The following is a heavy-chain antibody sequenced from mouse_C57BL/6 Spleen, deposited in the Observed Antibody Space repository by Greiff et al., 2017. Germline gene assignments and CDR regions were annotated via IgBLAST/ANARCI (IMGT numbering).Heavy chain of an antibody. V-gene: IGHV5-9*01. CDR2: ISGGGGNT. Sequence: DVMLVESGGGLVKPGGSLKLSCAASGFTFSSYTMSWVRQTPEKRLEWVATISGGGGNTYYPDSVKGRFTISRDNAKNTLYLQMSSLRSEDTALYYGARDYGSSLYYFDYWGQGTTLTVSS. CDR1: GFTFSSYT. CDR3: ARDYGSSLYYFDY. J-gene: IGHJ2*01. D-gene: IGHD1-1*01.